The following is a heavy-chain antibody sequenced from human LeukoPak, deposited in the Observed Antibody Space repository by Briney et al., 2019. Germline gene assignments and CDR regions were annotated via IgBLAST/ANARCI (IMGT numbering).Heavy chain of an antibody. Sequence: SQTLSLTCTVSGGSISSGGYYWSWIRQHPGKGLEWIGYIYYSGSTYYNPSLKSRVTISVDTPKNQFSLKLSSVTAADTAVYYCAVGAYQLLSYYFDYWGQGTLVTVSS. CDR2: IYYSGST. CDR3: AVGAYQLLSYYFDY. CDR1: GGSISSGGYY. J-gene: IGHJ4*02. V-gene: IGHV4-31*03. D-gene: IGHD2-2*01.